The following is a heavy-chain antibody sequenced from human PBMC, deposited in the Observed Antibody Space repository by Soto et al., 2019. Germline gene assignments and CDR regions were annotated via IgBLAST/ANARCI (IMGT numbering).Heavy chain of an antibody. Sequence: PSETLSLTCTVSGGSISSYYWSWIRQPPGKGLEWNGYIYYSGSTNYNPSLKSRVTISVDLSKNYFSLELSSVTAADTSVFYCARESFTVTIAYFDYWGQGPLVTVSS. CDR3: ARESFTVTIAYFDY. CDR1: GGSISSYY. CDR2: IYYSGST. J-gene: IGHJ4*02. V-gene: IGHV4-59*01. D-gene: IGHD4-17*01.